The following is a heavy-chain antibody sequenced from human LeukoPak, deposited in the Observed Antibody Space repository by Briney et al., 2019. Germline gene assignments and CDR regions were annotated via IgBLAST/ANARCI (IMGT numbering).Heavy chain of an antibody. CDR2: INHGGST. D-gene: IGHD1-20*01. CDR3: ATYQRHNWNY. V-gene: IGHV4-34*01. J-gene: IGHJ4*02. Sequence: PSGTLSLTRAGYGGSFSGYYWSWIRQPPGRGLEWIGEINHGGSTNYNPSLKSRVTISVDTSKNQFSLKLSSVTAADTAVYYCATYQRHNWNYWGQGTLVTVSS. CDR1: GGSFSGYY.